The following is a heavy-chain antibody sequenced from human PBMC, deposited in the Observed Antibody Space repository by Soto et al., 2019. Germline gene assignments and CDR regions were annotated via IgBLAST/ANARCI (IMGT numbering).Heavy chain of an antibody. CDR3: ARGEYQRGGFDY. D-gene: IGHD2-2*01. V-gene: IGHV4-30-4*01. CDR2: IYYSGST. J-gene: IGHJ4*02. CDR1: GGSISSGDYN. Sequence: SETLSLTCTVSGGSISSGDYNWSGFRRPPGKGLEWIGYIYYSGSTYYNPSLKSRVTISVDTSKNQFSLKLSSVTAADTAVYYCARGEYQRGGFDYWGQGTLVTVSS.